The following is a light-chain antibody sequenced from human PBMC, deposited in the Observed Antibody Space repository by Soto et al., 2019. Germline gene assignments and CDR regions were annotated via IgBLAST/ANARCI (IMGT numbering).Light chain of an antibody. CDR2: GAS. V-gene: IGKV3-20*01. CDR3: QQYGSSLWT. J-gene: IGKJ1*01. CDR1: QSVSSSR. Sequence: ENMLTQSPGTLSLSPWERATLSCRASQSVSSSRLAWYRQKPGQATRLLIYGASSRATGIPDRFSGSGSGTDFTLTISRLEPEDFAVYYCQQYGSSLWTFGQGTKVDVK.